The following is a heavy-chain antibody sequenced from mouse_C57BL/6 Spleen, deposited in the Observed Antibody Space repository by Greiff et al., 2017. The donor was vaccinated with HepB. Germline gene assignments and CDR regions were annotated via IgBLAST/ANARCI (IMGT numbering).Heavy chain of an antibody. CDR2: IYPGSGNT. CDR1: GYTFTDYY. V-gene: IGHV1-76*01. D-gene: IGHD1-1*01. J-gene: IGHJ3*01. CDR3: ARGYGSSSWFAY. Sequence: QVHVKQSGAELVRPGASVKLSCKASGYTFTDYYINWVKQRPGQGLEWIARIYPGSGNTYYNEKFKGKATLTAEKSSSTAYMQLSSLTSEDSAVYFWARGYGSSSWFAYWGQGTLVTVST.